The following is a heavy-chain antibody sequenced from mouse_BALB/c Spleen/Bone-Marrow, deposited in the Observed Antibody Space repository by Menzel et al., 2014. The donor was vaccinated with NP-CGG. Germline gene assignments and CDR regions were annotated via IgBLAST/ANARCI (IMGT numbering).Heavy chain of an antibody. D-gene: IGHD2-2*01. V-gene: IGHV5-17*02. CDR3: ARWGYYYAMDY. CDR2: ISSGSSNI. CDR1: GFTFSSFG. Sequence: EVKLVESGGGLVQPGGSRKLSCAASGFTFSSFGMHWVRRAPEKGLEWVAYISSGSSNINYADTVKGRFTISRDNPKNTLFLQMTSLRSEDTAMYYCARWGYYYAMDYWGQGTPVTVSS. J-gene: IGHJ4*01.